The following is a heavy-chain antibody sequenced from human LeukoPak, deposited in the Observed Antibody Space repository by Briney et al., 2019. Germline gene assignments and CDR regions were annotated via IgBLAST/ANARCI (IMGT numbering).Heavy chain of an antibody. V-gene: IGHV4-59*01. CDR2: VFDSGGT. J-gene: IGHJ4*02. CDR1: GGSISNFY. CDR3: ARGYSSSWNYFDY. Sequence: KPSETLSLTCTVSGGSISNFYWTWIRQPPGEGLEWIGYVFDSGGTNYNPSLKSRVTISVDTSKKQFSLKLSSVTAADTAVYYCARGYSSSWNYFDYWGQGTLVTVSS. D-gene: IGHD6-13*01.